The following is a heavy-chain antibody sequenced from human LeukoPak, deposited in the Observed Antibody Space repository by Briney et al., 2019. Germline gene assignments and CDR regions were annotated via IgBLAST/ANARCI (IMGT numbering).Heavy chain of an antibody. V-gene: IGHV3-7*01. J-gene: IGHJ4*02. CDR2: IKQDGSER. Sequence: AGGSLRLSCAASGFTFSNYWMTWVRQVPGKGLEWVANIKQDGSERYYVDSVKGRFTISRDNAKNSLYLQMNSLRAEDTAVYYCASLGSLSDYWGQGTLVTVSS. CDR1: GFTFSNYW. D-gene: IGHD3-16*02. CDR3: ASLGSLSDY.